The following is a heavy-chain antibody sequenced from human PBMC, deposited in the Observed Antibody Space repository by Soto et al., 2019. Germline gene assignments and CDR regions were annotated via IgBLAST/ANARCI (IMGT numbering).Heavy chain of an antibody. J-gene: IGHJ4*02. V-gene: IGHV3-48*01. CDR3: ATGRGIY. D-gene: IGHD3-10*01. CDR2: ISTGGGTI. Sequence: EVRLVESGGGLEQPGGSLRLSCAASGFTFFSYTMSWVRQAPGKGLEWVSYISTGGGTINYADSVKGRFTISRDNAKNSLYLQMNSLSAEDTAVYYCATGRGIYWGQGILVTVSS. CDR1: GFTFFSYT.